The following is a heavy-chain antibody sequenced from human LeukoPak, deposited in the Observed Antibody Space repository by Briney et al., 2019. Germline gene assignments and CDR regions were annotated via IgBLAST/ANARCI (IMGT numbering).Heavy chain of an antibody. V-gene: IGHV3-23*01. D-gene: IGHD3-22*01. J-gene: IGHJ4*02. Sequence: AGGSLRLSCAASGFTFRSHAMSWVRQAPGKGLEWVSAISGSGGSTYYADSVKGRFTISRDNSKNTLYLQMNSLRAEDTAVYYCAKACTSNQPPYYYDSSGPPYYFDYWGQGTLVTVSS. CDR1: GFTFRSHA. CDR2: ISGSGGST. CDR3: AKACTSNQPPYYYDSSGPPYYFDY.